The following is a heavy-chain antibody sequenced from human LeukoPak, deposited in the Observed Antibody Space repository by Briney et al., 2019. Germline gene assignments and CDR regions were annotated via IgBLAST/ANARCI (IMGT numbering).Heavy chain of an antibody. CDR1: GGSISSGNYY. V-gene: IGHV4-61*02. J-gene: IGHJ4*02. Sequence: SQTLSLTCTVSGGSISSGNYYWSWLRQPAGKGLEWIGRISASGSTYYNPSLKSRVTISVDTSKNQFSLKLSSVTAADTAVYFRAREVRDYYGPGDYWGQGTLVTVSS. D-gene: IGHD3-10*01. CDR2: ISASGST. CDR3: AREVRDYYGPGDY.